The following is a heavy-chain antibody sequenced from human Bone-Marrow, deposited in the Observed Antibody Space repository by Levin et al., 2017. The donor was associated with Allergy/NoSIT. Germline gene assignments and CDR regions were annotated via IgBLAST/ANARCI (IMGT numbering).Heavy chain of an antibody. CDR1: GFKLGDHA. D-gene: IGHD6-19*01. V-gene: IGHV3-49*03. J-gene: IGHJ4*02. CDR3: SRPAPPGYSSGWPEF. Sequence: GESLKISCSGSGFKLGDHAMSWLRQTPGKGLEWVGFIRNKAYGGTAEYAAAVKGRFIISRDDSENIAYLQMNSLKAEDTAVYYCSRPAPPGYSSGWPEFWGQGTLVTVSS. CDR2: IRNKAYGGTA.